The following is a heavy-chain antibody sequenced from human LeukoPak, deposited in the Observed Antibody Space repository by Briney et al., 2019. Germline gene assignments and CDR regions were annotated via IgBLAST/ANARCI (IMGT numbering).Heavy chain of an antibody. Sequence: GGSLRLSCAASGFTFSDHYMTWIRQAPGKGLEWVSYIGSSGTTIYYADSVKGRFTISRDNASNSLYLEMSSLRADDSAVYYCARADSTDGFDLWGQGTMVTVSS. CDR2: IGSSGTTI. V-gene: IGHV3-11*04. J-gene: IGHJ3*01. CDR3: ARADSTDGFDL. CDR1: GFTFSDHY. D-gene: IGHD2-15*01.